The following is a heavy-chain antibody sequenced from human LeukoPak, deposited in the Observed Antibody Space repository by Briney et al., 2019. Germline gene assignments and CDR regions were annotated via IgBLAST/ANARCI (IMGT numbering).Heavy chain of an antibody. CDR3: AKGQRASSGAFDI. D-gene: IGHD2-2*01. Sequence: SGGSLRLSCAASGFTFDDYAMPWVRQAPGKGLEWVSGISWNSGSIGYADSVKGRFTISRDNAKNSLYLQMNSLRAEDTALYYCAKGQRASSGAFDIWGQGTMVTVSS. CDR2: ISWNSGSI. V-gene: IGHV3-9*01. CDR1: GFTFDDYA. J-gene: IGHJ3*02.